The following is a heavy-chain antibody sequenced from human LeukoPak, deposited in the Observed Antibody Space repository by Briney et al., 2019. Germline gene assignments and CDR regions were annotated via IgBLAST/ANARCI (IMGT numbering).Heavy chain of an antibody. CDR2: ISDSGGST. D-gene: IGHD4-17*01. J-gene: IGHJ3*02. CDR1: GFTFRSYA. V-gene: IGHV3-23*01. Sequence: GGSLRLSCAASGFTFRSYAVSWVRQAPGKGLEWASAISDSGGSTYYADSVKGRFTISRDNSKNTLYLQMNSLRAEDTAIYYCAIQITVTKYAFDIWGHGTMVTVSS. CDR3: AIQITVTKYAFDI.